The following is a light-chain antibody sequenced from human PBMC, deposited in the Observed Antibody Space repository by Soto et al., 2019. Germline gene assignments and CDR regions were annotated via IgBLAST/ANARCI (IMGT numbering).Light chain of an antibody. Sequence: EIVLTQSPGTLPLSAGERATVSGRASQSVTTSYLAWYQQKPGQAPRLLIYGASSRAAGIPDRFSGSGSGTDFTLTISRLEPEDFAVYYCQQYGSSGTFGQGTKVDIK. J-gene: IGKJ1*01. CDR1: QSVTTSY. CDR3: QQYGSSGT. V-gene: IGKV3-20*01. CDR2: GAS.